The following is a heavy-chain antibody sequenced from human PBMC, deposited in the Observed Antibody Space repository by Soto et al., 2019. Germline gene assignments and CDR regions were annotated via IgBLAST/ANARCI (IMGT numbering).Heavy chain of an antibody. J-gene: IGHJ6*02. Sequence: GESLKSSCKGSGYSFTSDWIGWVRQMPGKGLEWMGIIYPGDSDTRYSPSFQGQVTISADKSISTAYLQWSSLKASDTAMYYCAGGGVRGVITRTRDYYGMDVWGQGTTVTVSS. CDR2: IYPGDSDT. CDR3: AGGGVRGVITRTRDYYGMDV. CDR1: GYSFTSDW. D-gene: IGHD3-10*01. V-gene: IGHV5-51*01.